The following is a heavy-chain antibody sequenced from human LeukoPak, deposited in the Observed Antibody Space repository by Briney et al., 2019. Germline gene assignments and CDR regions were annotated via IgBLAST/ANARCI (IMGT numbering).Heavy chain of an antibody. CDR2: ISGGSGYT. J-gene: IGHJ4*02. CDR1: GFTFSDYY. Sequence: GGSLRLSCAASGFTFSDYYMTWIRQAPGKGLEWVSYISGGSGYTNYADSVKGRFTISRDNAKNSLYLQMNSLRAEDTAVYYCARARAITRTTSFDYWGQGTLVTVSS. V-gene: IGHV3-11*06. CDR3: ARARAITRTTSFDY. D-gene: IGHD1-7*01.